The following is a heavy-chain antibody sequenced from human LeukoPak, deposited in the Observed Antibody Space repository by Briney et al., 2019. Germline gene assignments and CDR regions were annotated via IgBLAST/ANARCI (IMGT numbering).Heavy chain of an antibody. J-gene: IGHJ3*02. CDR3: ARGLLPSSPSYGGNNDAFDI. CDR1: GGSISSYY. V-gene: IGHV4-4*07. Sequence: SETLSLTCTVSGGSISSYYWSWIRRPAGKGLEWIGRIYTSGSTNYNPSLKSRVTMSVDTSKNQFSLKLSSVTAADTAVYYCARGLLPSSPSYGGNNDAFDIWGQGTMVTVSS. CDR2: IYTSGST. D-gene: IGHD4-23*01.